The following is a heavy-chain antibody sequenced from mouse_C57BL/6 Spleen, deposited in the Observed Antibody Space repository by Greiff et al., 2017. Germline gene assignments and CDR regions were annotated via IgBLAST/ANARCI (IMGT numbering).Heavy chain of an antibody. V-gene: IGHV1-72*01. D-gene: IGHD1-1*01. Sequence: QVQLQQPGAELVKPGASVKLSCKASGYTFTSYWMHWVKQRPGRGLEWIGRIDPNSGGTKYNEKFKSKDTLTVDKPSSTAYMQLSSLTSEDSAVYYCASGDITTVVATRARDYWGQGTSVTVSS. CDR1: GYTFTSYW. CDR2: IDPNSGGT. J-gene: IGHJ4*01. CDR3: ASGDITTVVATRARDY.